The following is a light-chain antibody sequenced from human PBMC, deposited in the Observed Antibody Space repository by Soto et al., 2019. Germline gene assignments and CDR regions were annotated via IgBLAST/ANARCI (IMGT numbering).Light chain of an antibody. CDR1: QNISSY. CDR2: GAS. CDR3: QQYGNSPQT. Sequence: IVLTQSPATLSLSPGKRATLSCRASQNISSYLAWYQQKPGQAPRLLIYGASSRATGIPNRFSGSGSGTDFTLTISRLEPEDFAVYYCQQYGNSPQTFGQGTKVDIK. J-gene: IGKJ1*01. V-gene: IGKV3-20*01.